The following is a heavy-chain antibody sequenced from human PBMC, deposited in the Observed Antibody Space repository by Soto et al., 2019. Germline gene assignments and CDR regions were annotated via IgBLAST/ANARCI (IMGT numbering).Heavy chain of an antibody. J-gene: IGHJ6*02. CDR1: GYSISSGYS. V-gene: IGHV4-38-2*02. Sequence: SETLSLTCAVSGYSISSGYSWGWIRQPPGKGLELIGSVSHSGSTYYNPSLKSRVTISVDRSKNQFSLNLTSVTAADTAVYYCARDYYGLDVWGQGTTVTVSS. CDR2: VSHSGST. CDR3: ARDYYGLDV.